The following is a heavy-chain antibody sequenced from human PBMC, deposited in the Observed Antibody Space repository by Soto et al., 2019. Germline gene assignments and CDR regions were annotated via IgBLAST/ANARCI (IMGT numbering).Heavy chain of an antibody. CDR2: MNPNSGNT. CDR3: AREGSSSNFDY. V-gene: IGHV1-8*01. D-gene: IGHD6-13*01. Sequence: ASVKVSCKASGYTFTSYDINWVRQATGQRLEWMGWMNPNSGNTGYAQKFQGRVTMTRNTSISTAYMELRSLRSDDTAVYYCAREGSSSNFDYWGQGTLVTVSS. J-gene: IGHJ4*02. CDR1: GYTFTSYD.